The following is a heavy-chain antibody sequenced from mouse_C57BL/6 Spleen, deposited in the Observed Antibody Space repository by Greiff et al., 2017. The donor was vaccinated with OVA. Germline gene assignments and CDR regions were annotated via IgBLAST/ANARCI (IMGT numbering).Heavy chain of an antibody. D-gene: IGHD2-5*01. CDR3: ARKAYYSNYGYFDV. CDR1: GYTFTNYW. Sequence: VKLVESGAELVRPGTSVKMSCKASGYTFTNYWIGWAKQRPGHGLEWIGDIYPGGGYTNYNEKFKGKATLTADKSSSTAYMQFSSLTSEDSAIYYCARKAYYSNYGYFDVWGTGTTVTVSS. J-gene: IGHJ1*03. CDR2: IYPGGGYT. V-gene: IGHV1-63*01.